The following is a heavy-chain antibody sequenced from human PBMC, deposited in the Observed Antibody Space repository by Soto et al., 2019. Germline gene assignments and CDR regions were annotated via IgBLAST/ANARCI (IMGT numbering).Heavy chain of an antibody. J-gene: IGHJ6*02. CDR3: AGGNALDV. Sequence: GGPLRLSCAASTFPFSTYWMTWVRQAPGKGLEWVANIHRDEIEKYYMDSVKGRFTISRDNAKNSLYLQMTSLRAEDTAVYYCAGGNALDVWGQGTTVTVS. CDR1: TFPFSTYW. V-gene: IGHV3-7*01. CDR2: IHRDEIEK.